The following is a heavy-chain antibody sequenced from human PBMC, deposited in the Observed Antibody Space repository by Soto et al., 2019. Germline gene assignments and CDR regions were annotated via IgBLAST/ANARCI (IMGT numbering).Heavy chain of an antibody. D-gene: IGHD1-26*01. CDR2: ISAYNGNT. Sequence: GASVKVSCKASGYTFTSYGISWVRQAPGQGLEWMGWISAYNGNTNYAQKLQGRVTMTTDTSTSTAYMELRSLRSDDTAVYYCARGREGQRVGDYYYYYGMDVWGQGTTVTVSS. V-gene: IGHV1-18*01. J-gene: IGHJ6*02. CDR1: GYTFTSYG. CDR3: ARGREGQRVGDYYYYYGMDV.